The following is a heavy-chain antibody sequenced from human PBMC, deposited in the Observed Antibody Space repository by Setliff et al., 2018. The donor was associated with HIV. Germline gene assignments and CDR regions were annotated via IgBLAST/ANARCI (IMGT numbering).Heavy chain of an antibody. CDR1: GGSISSYY. D-gene: IGHD6-19*01. J-gene: IGHJ5*02. Sequence: LSETLSLTCTVSGGSISSYYWSWIRQPAGKGLEWIGHIYTSGSTNYNPSLKSRVTISLDTSKNQFSLKVRSVTAADTAMYHCARDRSSGWSKDWFDTWGQGILVTVSS. V-gene: IGHV4-4*07. CDR3: ARDRSSGWSKDWFDT. CDR2: IYTSGST.